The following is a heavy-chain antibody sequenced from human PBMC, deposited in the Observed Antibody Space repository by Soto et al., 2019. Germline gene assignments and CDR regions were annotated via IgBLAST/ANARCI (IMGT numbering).Heavy chain of an antibody. CDR1: GGSISSGGYY. J-gene: IGHJ4*02. CDR2: IYSSGST. D-gene: IGHD6-19*01. Sequence: SETLSLTCAVSGGSISSGGYYWSWIRQPPGKGLEWIGYIYSSGSTNYNPSFKSRVTISVDTSKNQFSLKLTSVTAADTAMYYCARVGGSGWNFDSWGQGILVTVS. CDR3: ARVGGSGWNFDS. V-gene: IGHV4-61*08.